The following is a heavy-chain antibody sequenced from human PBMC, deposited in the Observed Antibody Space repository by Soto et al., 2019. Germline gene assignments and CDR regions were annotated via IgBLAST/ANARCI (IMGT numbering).Heavy chain of an antibody. CDR1: GFSFSTYG. D-gene: IGHD3-10*01. CDR3: AKGIWSQNYYYYGMDV. J-gene: IGHJ6*02. V-gene: IGHV3-30*18. CDR2: ISYDGSNK. Sequence: QVQLVESGGGVVQPGRSLRLSCAASGFSFSTYGMHWVRQAPGKGLEWVAVISYDGSNKYYADSVKGRFTISRDNSKNTLYLHMSSLRAEDTAVYYCAKGIWSQNYYYYGMDVWGQGTPVTVCS.